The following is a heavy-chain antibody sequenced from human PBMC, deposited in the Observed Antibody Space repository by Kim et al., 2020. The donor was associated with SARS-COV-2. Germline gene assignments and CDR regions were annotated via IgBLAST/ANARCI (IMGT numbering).Heavy chain of an antibody. J-gene: IGHJ3*02. Sequence: ASVKVSCKASGYTFSAYYIHWVRQAPGQGLEWMGWIHPESGLTHYTEKFQARVTMTADTSIDTAYMELTWLRSDDSAVYFCARDLYGDYEGDDAFEIWGQ. CDR3: ARDLYGDYEGDDAFEI. D-gene: IGHD4-17*01. CDR2: IHPESGLT. V-gene: IGHV1-2*02. CDR1: GYTFSAYY.